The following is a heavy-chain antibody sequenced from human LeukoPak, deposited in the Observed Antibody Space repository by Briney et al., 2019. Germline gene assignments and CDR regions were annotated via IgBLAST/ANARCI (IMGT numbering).Heavy chain of an antibody. CDR1: GGSISSSNW. J-gene: IGHJ4*02. CDR2: IYVNGGSP. V-gene: IGHV4/OR15-8*01. D-gene: IGHD1-26*01. CDR3: AREGQVVGRTMSDY. Sequence: SETLSLTCGVSGGSISSSNWWSWVRPPPGKGLEWIGEIYVNGGSPNYNPSLKSRVTMSIDKSKNQFSLKLNSVTAADTAVYYCAREGQVVGRTMSDYWGQGTLVTVSS.